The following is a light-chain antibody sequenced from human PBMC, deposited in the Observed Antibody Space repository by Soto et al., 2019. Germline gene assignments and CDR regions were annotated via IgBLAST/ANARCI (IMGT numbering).Light chain of an antibody. Sequence: EIVLTQSPGTLSLSPGERATLSCRASQSVSSSYLAWYQQKPGQAPRLPIYGASSRATGIPDRFSGSGSGTDFTLTISRLEPEDFAVYYCQQYGSSPRVTFGGGTKVEIK. J-gene: IGKJ4*01. CDR2: GAS. CDR1: QSVSSSY. CDR3: QQYGSSPRVT. V-gene: IGKV3-20*01.